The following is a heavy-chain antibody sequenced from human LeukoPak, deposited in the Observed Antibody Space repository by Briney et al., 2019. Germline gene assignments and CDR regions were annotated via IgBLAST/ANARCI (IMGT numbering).Heavy chain of an antibody. CDR1: GFTFSSYE. CDR2: ISSSGSTI. V-gene: IGHV3-48*03. CDR3: ARVISVAGYDY. J-gene: IGHJ4*02. Sequence: GGSLRFSCAASGFTFSSYEMNWVRQAPGKGLEWVSYISSSGSTIYYADSVKGRFTISRDNAKNSLYLQMNSLRAEDTAVYYCARVISVAGYDYRGQGTLVTVSS. D-gene: IGHD6-19*01.